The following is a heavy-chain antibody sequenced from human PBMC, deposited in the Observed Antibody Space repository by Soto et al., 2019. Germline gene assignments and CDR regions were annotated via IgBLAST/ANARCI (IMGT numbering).Heavy chain of an antibody. CDR2: IIPNSGTA. D-gene: IGHD3-22*01. CDR1: GYIFTDYY. Sequence: ASVKVSCKASGYIFTDYYMHWVRQAPGQGLGWMGRIIPNSGTANYAQKFQGRVTITADKSTSTAYMELSSLRSEDTAVYYCAREVGDSSGYDAFDIWGQGTMVTVSS. CDR3: AREVGDSSGYDAFDI. J-gene: IGHJ3*02. V-gene: IGHV1-69*06.